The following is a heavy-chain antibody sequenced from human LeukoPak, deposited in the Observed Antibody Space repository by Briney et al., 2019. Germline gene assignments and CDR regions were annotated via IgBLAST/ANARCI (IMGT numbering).Heavy chain of an antibody. J-gene: IGHJ4*02. CDR2: ISSSSSYI. CDR1: GFTFSSYS. D-gene: IGHD3-22*01. CDR3: ARDGDRCYDSCGYCFDY. V-gene: IGHV3-21*01. Sequence: GGSLRLSCAASGFTFSSYSMNWVRQAPGKGLEWVSSISSSSSYIYYADSVKGRFTISRDNAKNSLYLQMNSLRAEDTAVYYCARDGDRCYDSCGYCFDYWGQGTLVTVSS.